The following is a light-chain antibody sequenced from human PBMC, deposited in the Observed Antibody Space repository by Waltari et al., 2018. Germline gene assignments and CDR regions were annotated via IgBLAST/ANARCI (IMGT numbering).Light chain of an antibody. CDR2: RND. Sequence: QSVLTQPPSASGTPGQRVTISCSGSSSNIGSHVVNWYQQVPGTTPKLLIYRNDQRPSGVPDRFSGSKSGTSASLAISGLRSEDEADYYCAAWDDKLGGRWEFGGGTKLTVL. CDR3: AAWDDKLGGRWE. CDR1: SSNIGSHV. V-gene: IGLV1-47*01. J-gene: IGLJ2*01.